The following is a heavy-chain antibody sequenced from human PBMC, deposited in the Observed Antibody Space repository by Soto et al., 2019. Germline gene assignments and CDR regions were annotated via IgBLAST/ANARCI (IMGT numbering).Heavy chain of an antibody. Sequence: QVQLVESGGGVVQPGRSLRLSCAASGFTFSSYAMHWVRQAPGKGLEWVAVISYDGSNKYYADSVKGRFTISRDNSKNTLYLQMNSQRAEDTDVYYCARAYEGDYFDYWGQGTLVTVSS. CDR1: GFTFSSYA. J-gene: IGHJ4*02. D-gene: IGHD3-16*01. V-gene: IGHV3-30-3*01. CDR2: ISYDGSNK. CDR3: ARAYEGDYFDY.